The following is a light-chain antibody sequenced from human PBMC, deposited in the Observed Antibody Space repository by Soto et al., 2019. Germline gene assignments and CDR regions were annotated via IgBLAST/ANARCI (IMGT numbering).Light chain of an antibody. Sequence: DIQMTQSPSSLSASVGDIVTITFRASQAIINDLGWYQQQPGKAPKRLINAASNLQTGVPSRFSGSGSETEFTLTISSLQPEDIATYYCLQYNTYPWTFGQGTKVDI. J-gene: IGKJ1*01. CDR2: AAS. CDR1: QAIIND. V-gene: IGKV1-17*01. CDR3: LQYNTYPWT.